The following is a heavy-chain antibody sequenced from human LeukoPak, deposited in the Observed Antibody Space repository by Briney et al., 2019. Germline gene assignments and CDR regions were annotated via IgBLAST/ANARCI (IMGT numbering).Heavy chain of an antibody. V-gene: IGHV3-74*01. CDR3: ARDPVRGVFPY. D-gene: IGHD3-10*01. CDR2: INTDGSST. Sequence: GGSLRLSCAASGYTFSSFWMQWVRQAPGKGLVWVSRINTDGSSTTYADSVKGRFTISRDNAKNTLYLQMNSLRAEDTAVYYCARDPVRGVFPYWGQGTLDSVSS. J-gene: IGHJ4*02. CDR1: GYTFSSFW.